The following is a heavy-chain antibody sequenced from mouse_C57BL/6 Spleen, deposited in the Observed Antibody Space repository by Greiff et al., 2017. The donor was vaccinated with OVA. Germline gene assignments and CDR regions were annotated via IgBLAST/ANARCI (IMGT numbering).Heavy chain of an antibody. CDR3: ARERGYAMDY. CDR2: IYPGDGDT. V-gene: IGHV1-82*01. Sequence: VQLQQSGPELVKPGASVKISCKASGYAFSSSWMNWVKQRPGKGLEWIGRIYPGDGDTNYNGKFKGKATLTADKSSSTAYMQLSSLTSEDSAVYFSARERGYAMDYWGQGTSVTVSS. CDR1: GYAFSSSW. J-gene: IGHJ4*01.